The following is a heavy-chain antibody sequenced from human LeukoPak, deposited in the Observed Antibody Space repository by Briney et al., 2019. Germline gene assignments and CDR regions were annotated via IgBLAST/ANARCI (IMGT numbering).Heavy chain of an antibody. CDR2: IYSGVPT. Sequence: PSETLSLTCTTSGVSINRFYWSWVRQPPGKGLEWIGNIYSGVPTYFNPSLKSRVTISVDTSKNQFSLNLTSVTAADTAMYYCVQTTGWPGFHYWGQGILVTVSS. D-gene: IGHD1-1*01. V-gene: IGHV4-4*09. J-gene: IGHJ4*02. CDR1: GVSINRFY. CDR3: VQTTGWPGFHY.